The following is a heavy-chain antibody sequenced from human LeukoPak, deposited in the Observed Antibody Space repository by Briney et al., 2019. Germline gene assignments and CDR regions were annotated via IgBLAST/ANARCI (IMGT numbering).Heavy chain of an antibody. D-gene: IGHD6-19*01. CDR3: ARGRAHELHSGWYLPFDY. CDR1: GFTFSSYS. Sequence: GGSLRLSCAASGFTFSSYSMNWVRQAPGKGLEWVSSISISSSYRYYADSVKGRFTISRDNAKNSLYVQMNSPRAEDTAVYYCARGRAHELHSGWYLPFDYWGQGTLVTVSS. V-gene: IGHV3-21*01. CDR2: ISISSSYR. J-gene: IGHJ4*02.